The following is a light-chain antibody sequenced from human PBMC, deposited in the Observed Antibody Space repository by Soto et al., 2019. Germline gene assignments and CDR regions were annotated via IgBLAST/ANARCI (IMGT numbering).Light chain of an antibody. CDR2: WAS. V-gene: IGKV4-1*01. J-gene: IGKJ4*01. CDR1: QSVLYSSNNKNY. Sequence: DIVMTQSPDSLAVYLGERATINCKSSQSVLYSSNNKNYLAWYQQKPGQPPKLLIYWASTRESGVPDRFSGRGSGTDFTLTISSLQAEDVAVYYCQQYFSTPPLTFGGGTKVEIK. CDR3: QQYFSTPPLT.